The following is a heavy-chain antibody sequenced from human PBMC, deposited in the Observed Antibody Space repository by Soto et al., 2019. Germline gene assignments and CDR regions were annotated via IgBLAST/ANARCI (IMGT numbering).Heavy chain of an antibody. CDR2: IFSNDDK. D-gene: IGHD2-2*01. V-gene: IGHV2-26*01. Sequence: QVTLKESGPVLVKPTETLTLTCTVSGLSLSNGRLGVSWIRQPPGKALEWLAHIFSNDDKSYSTSLRTRVTISKDTSRSQVVLTMTNMDPLDSATYYCALIKDCSRTDCYLASFDPWGQGTLVXXSS. CDR3: ALIKDCSRTDCYLASFDP. CDR1: GLSLSNGRLG. J-gene: IGHJ5*02.